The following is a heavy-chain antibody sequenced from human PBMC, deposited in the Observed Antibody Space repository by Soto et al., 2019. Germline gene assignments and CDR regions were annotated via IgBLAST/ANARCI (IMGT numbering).Heavy chain of an antibody. J-gene: IGHJ6*02. CDR1: GFTFSSYS. CDR3: ARANGGTYYYYGMDV. CDR2: ISSSSSTI. Sequence: PGGSLRLSCAASGFTFSSYSMNWVRQAPGKGLEWVSYISSSSSTIYYADSVKGRFTISRDNAKNTLYLQMNSLRAEDTAVYYCARANGGTYYYYGMDVWGQGTTVTVSS. D-gene: IGHD4-17*01. V-gene: IGHV3-48*01.